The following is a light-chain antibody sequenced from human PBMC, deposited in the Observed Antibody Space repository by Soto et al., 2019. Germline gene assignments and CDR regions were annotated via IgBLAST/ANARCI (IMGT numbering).Light chain of an antibody. CDR1: SSVIGGYNY. V-gene: IGLV2-14*03. J-gene: IGLJ2*01. CDR2: DVS. CDR3: SSHTTISTVV. Sequence: QSVLTQPASVSGSPGQSITISCTGTSSVIGGYNYVSWYQQHPGKAPQLMIYDVSNRPSGLSNRFSGSKSGNTASLTISGLQAEDAADYYCSSHTTISTVVFGGGTKVTVL.